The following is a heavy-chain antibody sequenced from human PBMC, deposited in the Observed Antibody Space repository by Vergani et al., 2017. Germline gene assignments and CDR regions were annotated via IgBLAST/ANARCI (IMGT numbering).Heavy chain of an antibody. CDR3: ARHSTVEWLVKLGWIDP. Sequence: QLQPQESCPGLVKPSATLSLTCSVSGASIRSSNYYWGSIRPPPGKGLEWIASIYYSGRTYYSPSLKSRVTISVDTSKNQFSLKLSSVTAADTAVYFCARHSTVEWLVKLGWIDPWGQGILVTVSS. J-gene: IGHJ5*02. D-gene: IGHD6-19*01. CDR1: GASIRSSNYY. V-gene: IGHV4-39*01. CDR2: IYYSGRT.